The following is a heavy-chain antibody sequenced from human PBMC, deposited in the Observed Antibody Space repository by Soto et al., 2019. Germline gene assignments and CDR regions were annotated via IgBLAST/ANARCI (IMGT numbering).Heavy chain of an antibody. CDR2: MNPNSGNT. D-gene: IGHD6-13*01. CDR1: GYTFTSYD. CDR3: AREQQVRGFDP. J-gene: IGHJ5*02. V-gene: IGHV1-8*01. Sequence: QVQLVQSGAEVKKPGASVKVSCKASGYTFTSYDINWVRQATGQGLEWMGWMNPNSGNTGYAQKFQGRVTMTRNTSISTVYMELSRLRSEDTAVYYFAREQQVRGFDPWGQRTMVTVSS.